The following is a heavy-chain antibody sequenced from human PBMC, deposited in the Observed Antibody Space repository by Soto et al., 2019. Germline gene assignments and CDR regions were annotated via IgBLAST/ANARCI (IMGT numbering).Heavy chain of an antibody. J-gene: IGHJ4*02. CDR3: AKDIGPQYEGLAPFDY. CDR2: ISGSGGGT. CDR1: GFTFSSYA. V-gene: IGHV3-23*01. D-gene: IGHD6-19*01. Sequence: GGSLRLSCAASGFTFSSYAMSWVRQAPGKGLEWVSAISGSGGGTYYADSVKGRFTISRDNSKNTLYLQMNSLRAEDTAVYYCAKDIGPQYEGLAPFDYWGQGTLVTVSS.